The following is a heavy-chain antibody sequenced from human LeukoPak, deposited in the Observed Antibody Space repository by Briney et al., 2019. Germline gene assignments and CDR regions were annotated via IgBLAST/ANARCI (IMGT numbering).Heavy chain of an antibody. CDR1: GFTFSSYA. V-gene: IGHV3-23*01. D-gene: IGHD4-17*01. J-gene: IGHJ4*02. CDR2: ISGSGGST. Sequence: GGSLRLSCAASGFTFSSYAMSWVRQAPGKGLEWVSVISGSGGSTYYADSVKGRFTISRDNSKNTLYLQMNSLRAEDTAVYYCAKIGGSYGDYEDYWGQGTLVTVSS. CDR3: AKIGGSYGDYEDY.